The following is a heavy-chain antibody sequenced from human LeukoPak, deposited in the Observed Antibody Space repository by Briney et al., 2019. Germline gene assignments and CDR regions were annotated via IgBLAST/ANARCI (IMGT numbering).Heavy chain of an antibody. V-gene: IGHV4-59*01. CDR2: IYYSGNT. CDR3: AREFYGDSAGTFRAFDI. D-gene: IGHD4-17*01. CDR1: GGSISTYY. J-gene: IGHJ3*02. Sequence: PSETLSLTCAVSGGSISTYYWSWIRQSPGKGLEWIGYIYYSGNTNYNPSLKSRVTISVDTSKTQFSLKLSSVTAADTAVYYCAREFYGDSAGTFRAFDIWGQGTMVTVSS.